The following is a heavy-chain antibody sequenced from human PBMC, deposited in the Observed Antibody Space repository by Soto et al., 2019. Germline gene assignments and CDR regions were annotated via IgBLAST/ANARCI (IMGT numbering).Heavy chain of an antibody. CDR1: GYTFTSYD. V-gene: IGHV1-8*01. D-gene: IGHD3-22*01. CDR3: AAVEYYYDSGFDP. J-gene: IGHJ5*02. Sequence: ASVKVSCKASGYTFTSYDINWVRQAPGQGLEWMGWISAYNGNTNYAQKFQERVTITRDMSTSTAYMELSSLRSEDTAVYYCAAVEYYYDSGFDPWGQGTLVTVSS. CDR2: ISAYNGNT.